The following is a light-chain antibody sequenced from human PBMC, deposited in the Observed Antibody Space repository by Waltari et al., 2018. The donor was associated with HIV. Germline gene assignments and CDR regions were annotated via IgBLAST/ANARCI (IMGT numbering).Light chain of an antibody. CDR2: EDN. CDR3: CAYAGGLE. CDR1: SSDTGNYNL. Sequence: QSALTQPASVSGSPGQSITISCTGTSSDTGNYNLVSWYQLYPGKAPKLIIYEDNKRPSGVSNRFSGSKSADTASPTISGLQAEDEADYYCCAYAGGLEFGGGTKLTVL. J-gene: IGLJ2*01. V-gene: IGLV2-23*01.